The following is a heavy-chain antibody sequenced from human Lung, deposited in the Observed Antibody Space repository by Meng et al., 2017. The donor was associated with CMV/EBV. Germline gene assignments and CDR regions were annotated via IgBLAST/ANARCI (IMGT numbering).Heavy chain of an antibody. J-gene: IGHJ4*02. D-gene: IGHD2-2*01. V-gene: IGHV4-34*01. CDR3: ARAYCSSTSCPEGY. CDR2: INYSGTT. CDR1: GGSLNGYY. Sequence: GSLRLXCAVYGGSLNGYYWSWIRQPPGKGLEWIAEINYSGTTNYCPSLKSRVTISLHSSKNQFSLNLNSVTAADTAVYYCARAYCSSTSCPEGYWGQGSLVTVSS.